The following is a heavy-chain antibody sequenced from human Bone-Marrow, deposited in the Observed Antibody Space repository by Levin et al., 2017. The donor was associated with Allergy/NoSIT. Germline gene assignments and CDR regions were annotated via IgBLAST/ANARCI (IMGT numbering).Heavy chain of an antibody. CDR3: ASSGLTAMIYYHNGLDV. D-gene: IGHD5-18*01. CDR1: GGSISDYY. V-gene: IGHV4-59*12. CDR2: IYHSGST. Sequence: PSETLSLTCTVSGGSISDYYWSWIRQPPGKGLEWIGYIYHSGSTISSPSLKSRVTISIDTSRNQFSLKLTSVTAADTAVYFCASSGLTAMIYYHNGLDVWGHGTTVSVSS. J-gene: IGHJ6*02.